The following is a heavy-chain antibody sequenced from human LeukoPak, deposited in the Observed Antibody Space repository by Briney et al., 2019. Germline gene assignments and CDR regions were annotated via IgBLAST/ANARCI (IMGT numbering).Heavy chain of an antibody. Sequence: PSGTLSLTCDVSGDSITSPNWWSWVRPPPGKGLQWIGEIYHSGSTSYNPSLKSRVTISVDTSKNQFSLKLSSVTAADTAVYYCARMSIYYMDVWGKGTTVTVSS. CDR3: ARMSIYYMDV. V-gene: IGHV4-4*02. J-gene: IGHJ6*03. D-gene: IGHD6-6*01. CDR1: GDSITSPNW. CDR2: IYHSGST.